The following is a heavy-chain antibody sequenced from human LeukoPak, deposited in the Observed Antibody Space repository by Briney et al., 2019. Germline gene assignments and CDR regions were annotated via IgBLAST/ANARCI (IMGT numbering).Heavy chain of an antibody. D-gene: IGHD3-22*01. CDR3: ASLSILGHYYDSSGPRGYFDY. CDR2: IDDSAST. CDR1: GGSISSGGYY. Sequence: SEPLSLTCTVSGGSISSGGYYGSWIRKPPGKGPVTFGYIDDSASTYFNPSLKSRVTISVDTSKTQFSLKLSSVTAADTAVYYCASLSILGHYYDSSGPRGYFDYWGQGTLVTVSS. J-gene: IGHJ4*02. V-gene: IGHV4-31*03.